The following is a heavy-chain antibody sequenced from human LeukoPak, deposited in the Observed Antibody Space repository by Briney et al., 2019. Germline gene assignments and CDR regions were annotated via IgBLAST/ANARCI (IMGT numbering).Heavy chain of an antibody. J-gene: IGHJ4*02. CDR3: ARGDDSSGYSFDY. Sequence: PSETLSLTCTVSGGSISSSSYYWGWIRQPPGKGLEWIGSIYYSGSTYCNPSLKSRVTISVDTSKNQFSLKLSSVTAADTAVYYCARGDDSSGYSFDYWGQGTLVTVSS. V-gene: IGHV4-39*01. D-gene: IGHD3-22*01. CDR2: IYYSGST. CDR1: GGSISSSSYY.